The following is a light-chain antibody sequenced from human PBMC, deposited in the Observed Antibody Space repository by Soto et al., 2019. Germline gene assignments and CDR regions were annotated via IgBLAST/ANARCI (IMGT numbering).Light chain of an antibody. CDR3: QQYNPWPPIT. CDR1: QSINNK. J-gene: IGKJ5*01. CDR2: GAS. Sequence: IVKRQSRATLSAAPVKRVTVCCMVSQSINNKVAWYQQKPGQAPRLLIYGASTRATGLSARFSGSVSGTEFTLTIISLQSEDFAVYYSQQYNPWPPITLGQGTRLEIK. V-gene: IGKV3-15*01.